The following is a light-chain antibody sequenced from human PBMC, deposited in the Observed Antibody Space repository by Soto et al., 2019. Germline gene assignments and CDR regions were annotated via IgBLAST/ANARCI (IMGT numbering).Light chain of an antibody. V-gene: IGKV3-15*01. Sequence: EIVLTQSPATLSLSPXXXXXLSXXASQSVSSNLAWYQQKPGQAPRLLIYGASTRATGIPARFSGSGSETEFTLTISSLQSEDFAVYYCQQYNNWPLTFGGGTKVDIK. CDR2: GAS. CDR3: QQYNNWPLT. J-gene: IGKJ4*01. CDR1: QSVSSN.